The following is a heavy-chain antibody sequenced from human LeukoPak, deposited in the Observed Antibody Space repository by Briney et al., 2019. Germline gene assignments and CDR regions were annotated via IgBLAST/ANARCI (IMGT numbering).Heavy chain of an antibody. D-gene: IGHD3-3*01. V-gene: IGHV4-59*08. Sequence: PSETLSLTCTVSGGSISSYYWSWIRQPPGKGLEWIGYIYYSGSTNYNPSLKSRVTISVDTSKNQFSLKLSSVTAADTAVYYCARLSTIFGVVTLYAFDIWGQGTMVTVSS. CDR3: ARLSTIFGVVTLYAFDI. CDR2: IYYSGST. J-gene: IGHJ3*02. CDR1: GGSISSYY.